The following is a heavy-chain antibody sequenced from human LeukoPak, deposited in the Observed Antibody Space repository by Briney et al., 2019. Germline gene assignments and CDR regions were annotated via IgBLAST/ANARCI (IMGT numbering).Heavy chain of an antibody. CDR3: AKLGITMIGGV. CDR1: GFTFSSYE. Sequence: GGSLRLSCAASGFTFSSYEMNWVRQAPGKGQEWVSYISSSGSTIYYADSVKGRFTISRDNAKNSLYLQMSSLRAEDTAVYYCAKLGITMIGGVWGKGTTVNISS. CDR2: ISSSGSTI. V-gene: IGHV3-48*03. D-gene: IGHD3-10*02. J-gene: IGHJ6*04.